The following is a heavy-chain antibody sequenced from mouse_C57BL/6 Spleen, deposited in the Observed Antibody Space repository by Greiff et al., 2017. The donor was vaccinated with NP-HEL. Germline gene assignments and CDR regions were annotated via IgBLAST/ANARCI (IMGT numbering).Heavy chain of an antibody. V-gene: IGHV1-15*01. CDR1: GYTFTDYE. J-gene: IGHJ3*01. CDR3: TREELRLQFAY. Sequence: QVQLQQFGAELVRPGASVTLSCKASGYTFTDYEMHWVKQTPVHGLEWIGAIDPETGGTAYNQKFKGKAILTADKSSSTAYMELRSLTSEDSAVYYCTREELRLQFAYWGQGTLVTVSA. D-gene: IGHD3-2*02. CDR2: IDPETGGT.